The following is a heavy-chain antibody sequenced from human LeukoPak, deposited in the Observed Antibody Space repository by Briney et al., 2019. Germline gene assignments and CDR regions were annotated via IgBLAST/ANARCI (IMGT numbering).Heavy chain of an antibody. J-gene: IGHJ4*02. CDR1: GFTFSSYG. D-gene: IGHD4-11*01. Sequence: GGFLRLSCAASGFTFSSYGMHWVRQAPGKGLEWVAFIRYDGSNKYYADSVKGRFTISRDNSKNTLYLQMNSLRAEDTAVYYCAKDRLYSNHDYDYWGQGTQVTVSS. V-gene: IGHV3-30*02. CDR3: AKDRLYSNHDYDY. CDR2: IRYDGSNK.